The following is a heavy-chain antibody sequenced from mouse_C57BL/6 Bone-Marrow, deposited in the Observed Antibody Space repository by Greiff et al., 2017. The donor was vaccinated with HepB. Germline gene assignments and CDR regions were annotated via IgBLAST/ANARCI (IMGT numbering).Heavy chain of an antibody. CDR1: GYTFTSYW. D-gene: IGHD2-3*01. CDR3: ARGDYDGYDLDY. CDR2: IDPNSGGT. V-gene: IGHV1-72*01. Sequence: QVQLQQPGAEFVKPGASVKLSCKASGYTFTSYWMHWVKQRPGRGLEWIGRIDPNSGGTKYTEKFKSKATLTVDKSSSTAYMQLSSLTSEDSAVYDCARGDYDGYDLDYWGQGTTLTVSS. J-gene: IGHJ2*01.